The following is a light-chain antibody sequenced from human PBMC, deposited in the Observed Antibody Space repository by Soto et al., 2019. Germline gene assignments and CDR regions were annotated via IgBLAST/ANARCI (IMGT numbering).Light chain of an antibody. CDR2: SNN. Sequence: QAVVTQPPSASGTPGQRVTISCSGSSSNIGSKTVNWYQQLPGTAPKLLMYSNNQRPSGVPDRFSGSKSGTSASLAISGLQSEDEADYYCAAWDDSLNGYVFGTGTKLTVL. CDR1: SSNIGSKT. V-gene: IGLV1-44*01. CDR3: AAWDDSLNGYV. J-gene: IGLJ1*01.